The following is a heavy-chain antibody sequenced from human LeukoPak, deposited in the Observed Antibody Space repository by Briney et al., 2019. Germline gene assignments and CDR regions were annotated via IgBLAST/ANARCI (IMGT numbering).Heavy chain of an antibody. J-gene: IGHJ4*02. D-gene: IGHD4-17*01. CDR2: ISYDGSNN. CDR1: GFTFSSYG. V-gene: IGHV3-30*18. Sequence: PGGSLRLSCAASGFTFSSYGMHWVRQAPGKGLEWVAVISYDGSNNYYADSVKGRFTISRDNSKNTLYLQMNSLRAEDTAVYYCAKLGGGGMTTVTPSDYWGQGTLVTVSS. CDR3: AKLGGGGMTTVTPSDY.